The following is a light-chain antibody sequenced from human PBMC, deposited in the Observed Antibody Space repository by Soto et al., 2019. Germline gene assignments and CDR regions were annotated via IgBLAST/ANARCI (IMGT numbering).Light chain of an antibody. V-gene: IGKV1-33*01. CDR3: QQSNNLPLT. J-gene: IGKJ4*01. CDR1: QGIRNY. CDR2: DAS. Sequence: IQMTQSPSSLSASVGDRVTITCQASQGIRNYLNWLQQKRGKAPKILIYDASNLQTGVPSRFTGNGSGTDFSFTISSLQPADVATYYCQQSNNLPLTFGGGTKVDI.